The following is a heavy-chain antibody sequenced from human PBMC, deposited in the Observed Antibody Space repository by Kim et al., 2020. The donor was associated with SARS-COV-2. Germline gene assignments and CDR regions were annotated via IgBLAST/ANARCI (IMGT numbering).Heavy chain of an antibody. CDR2: IYYSGST. V-gene: IGHV4-39*01. CDR1: GGSISSSSYY. Sequence: SETLSLTCTVSGGSISSSSYYWGWIRQPPGKGLEWIGSIYYSGSTYYNPSLKSRVTISVDTSKNQFSLKLSSVTAADTAVYYCARLDYVWGSYRWYYFDYWGQGTLVTVSS. J-gene: IGHJ4*02. D-gene: IGHD3-16*02. CDR3: ARLDYVWGSYRWYYFDY.